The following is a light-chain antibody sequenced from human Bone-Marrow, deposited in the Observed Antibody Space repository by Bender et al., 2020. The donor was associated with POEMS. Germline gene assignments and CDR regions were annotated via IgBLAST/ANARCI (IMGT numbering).Light chain of an antibody. CDR2: QDT. J-gene: IGLJ2*01. V-gene: IGLV3-1*01. CDR3: QTWDTNTDHVV. CDR1: ALPKRY. Sequence: SYELTQPPSVSVSPGQTARITCSGDALPKRYAYWYQQKPGQAPVLVIYQDTKRPSGIPQRFSGSNSGNTATLTISGTQAMDEADYYCQTWDTNTDHVVFGGGTKLTVV.